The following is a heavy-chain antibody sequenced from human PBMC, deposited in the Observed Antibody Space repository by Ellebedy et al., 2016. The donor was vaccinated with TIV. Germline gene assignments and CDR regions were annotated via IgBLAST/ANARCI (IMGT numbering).Heavy chain of an antibody. Sequence: GGSLRLSXAASGFTVSSNYMSWVRQAPGKGLEWVSVIYSGGSTYYADSVKGRFTISRDNSKNTLYLQMNSLRAEDTAVYYCARDSKQLPNYWYFDLWGRGSLVTVSS. CDR3: ARDSKQLPNYWYFDL. J-gene: IGHJ2*01. CDR2: IYSGGST. CDR1: GFTVSSNY. V-gene: IGHV3-53*01. D-gene: IGHD6-13*01.